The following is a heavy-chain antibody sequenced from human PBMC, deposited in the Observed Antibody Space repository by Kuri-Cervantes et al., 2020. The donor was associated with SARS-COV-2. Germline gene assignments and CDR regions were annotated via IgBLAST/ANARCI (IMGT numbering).Heavy chain of an antibody. CDR3: AKESSAYAHGYYYMDV. Sequence: GGSLRLSCAASGFTFSTYAMNWVRQAPGKGLEWVSVVTDSGDSTYYADSVKGRFTISRGNSKNTLSLQVNSLRAEDTAVYYCAKESSAYAHGYYYMDVWGKGTTVTVSS. D-gene: IGHD5-12*01. CDR2: VTDSGDST. CDR1: GFTFSTYA. V-gene: IGHV3-23*01. J-gene: IGHJ6*03.